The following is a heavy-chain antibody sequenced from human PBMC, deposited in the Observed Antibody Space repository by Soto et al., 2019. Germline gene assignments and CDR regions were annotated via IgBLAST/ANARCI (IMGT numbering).Heavy chain of an antibody. D-gene: IGHD2-15*01. CDR1: GYTFTSYG. J-gene: IGHJ4*02. CDR2: ISTYNGNT. Sequence: ASVKVSCKASGYTFTSYGISWGRQAPGQGLEWMGWISTYNGNTNYAQKFQGRVTMTTDTSTRTGYMELRSLRSDDTAVYYCARDDQGYCSGGGCYSIGYWGQGTLVTVSS. CDR3: ARDDQGYCSGGGCYSIGY. V-gene: IGHV1-18*01.